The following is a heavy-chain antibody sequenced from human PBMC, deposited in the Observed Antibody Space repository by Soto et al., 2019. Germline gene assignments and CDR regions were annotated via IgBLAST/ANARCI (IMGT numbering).Heavy chain of an antibody. J-gene: IGHJ6*02. CDR3: ARTDRDFYGLDV. V-gene: IGHV3-13*05. Sequence: EVQLVESGGGLVQPGGSLRLSCEASGFTFRNYDMHWVRQGTGKGLEWVSGISAAGDPDYADSVEGRFTFSRENAQNSFFLQMNSIRVGDTAVYYCARTDRDFYGLDVWGQGTTVIGSS. CDR2: ISAAGDP. CDR1: GFTFRNYD.